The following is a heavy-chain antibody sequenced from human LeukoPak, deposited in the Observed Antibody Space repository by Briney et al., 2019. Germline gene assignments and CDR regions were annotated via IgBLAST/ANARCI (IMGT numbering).Heavy chain of an antibody. CDR3: ARHFGYCSGGSCYNYWYFDL. Sequence: GGSLRLSCVGSGLTFSNYGMSWVRQAPGKGLECVSTISADGGSTYYPDSVKGRFTISRDNSKNTLYLQMNSLRAEDTAVYYCARHFGYCSGGSCYNYWYFDLWGRGTLVTVSS. D-gene: IGHD2-15*01. J-gene: IGHJ2*01. CDR2: ISADGGST. CDR1: GLTFSNYG. V-gene: IGHV3-23*01.